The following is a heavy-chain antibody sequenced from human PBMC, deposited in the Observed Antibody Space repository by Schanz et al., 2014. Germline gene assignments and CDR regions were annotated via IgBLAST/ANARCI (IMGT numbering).Heavy chain of an antibody. Sequence: QVHVVQSGAVLKTPGASVNVSCKTSGQTVSSYFIQWVRQAPGQGLEWMGIIDPRDGATNYGVKFQGGVPMARDTSTTTVSMHLRGLRPDDTAVYYCALEHNSPSGAGQFWGQGTLITVSS. V-gene: IGHV1-46*03. CDR2: IDPRDGAT. J-gene: IGHJ4*02. CDR3: ALEHNSPSGAGQF. D-gene: IGHD1-1*01. CDR1: GQTVSSYF.